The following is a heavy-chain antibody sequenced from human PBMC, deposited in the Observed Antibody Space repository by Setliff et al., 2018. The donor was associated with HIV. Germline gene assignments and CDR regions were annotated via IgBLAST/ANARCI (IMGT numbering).Heavy chain of an antibody. D-gene: IGHD3-10*01. Sequence: PSETLSLTCAVYGGSFSGYYWSWIRQPPGKGLEWIGEINHSGSTNYNPSLKSRVTISVDTSKNQFSLKVRSLTAADTGLYYCARVKSIKTTLVRLWPRFDLWGQGTQVTVSS. CDR2: INHSGST. CDR1: GGSFSGYY. J-gene: IGHJ5*02. V-gene: IGHV4-34*01. CDR3: ARVKSIKTTLVRLWPRFDL.